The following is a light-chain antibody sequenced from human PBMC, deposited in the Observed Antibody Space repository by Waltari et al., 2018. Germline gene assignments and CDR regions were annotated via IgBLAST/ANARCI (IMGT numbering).Light chain of an antibody. CDR2: SNN. J-gene: IGLJ1*01. V-gene: IGLV1-44*01. CDR1: SSNIGSNT. Sequence: QSVLTQPPSASGTPGQRVTIPCSGNSSNIGSNTVNWYQQLPGTAPKLLIYSNNQRPSGVPDRFSGSKSGTSASLAISGLQSEDEADYYCAAWDDSLNGYVFGTGTKVTVL. CDR3: AAWDDSLNGYV.